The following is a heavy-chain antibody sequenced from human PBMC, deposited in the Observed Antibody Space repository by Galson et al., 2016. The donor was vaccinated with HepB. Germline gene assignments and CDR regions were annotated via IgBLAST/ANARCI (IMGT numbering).Heavy chain of an antibody. J-gene: IGHJ6*02. CDR3: AREIWFGLYYGMDV. V-gene: IGHV3-53*01. CDR2: IYSGGST. CDR1: GFTVSNNY. Sequence: SLRLSCAASGFTVSNNYMGWVRQAPGKGLEWVSVIYSGGSTYYADSVKGRFTISRDNSKNTLYLQMNSLRAEETAVYYCAREIWFGLYYGMDVWGQGTTVTVSS. D-gene: IGHD3-10*01.